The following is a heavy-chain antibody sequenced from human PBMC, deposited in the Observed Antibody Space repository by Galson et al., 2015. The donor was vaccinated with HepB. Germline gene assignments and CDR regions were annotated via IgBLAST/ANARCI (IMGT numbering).Heavy chain of an antibody. D-gene: IGHD5-18*01. Sequence: SLRLSCAASGFRFNSHSMNWVRQAPGKGLEWVSCISSTSSFINYEDSVKGRFTISRDNAKDSLYLQINSLRAEDTAVYYCARGGYVNYYYGMDVWGQGTTVTVSS. CDR2: ISSTSSFI. J-gene: IGHJ6*02. CDR1: GFRFNSHS. V-gene: IGHV3-21*01. CDR3: ARGGYVNYYYGMDV.